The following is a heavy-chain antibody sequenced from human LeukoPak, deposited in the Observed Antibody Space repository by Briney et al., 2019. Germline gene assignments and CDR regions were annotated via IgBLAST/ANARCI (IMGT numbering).Heavy chain of an antibody. J-gene: IGHJ4*02. V-gene: IGHV3-53*01. Sequence: GGSLRLSCAASGFTVSSNYMSWVRQAPGKGLEWVSILYSRGGTYYADSVKGRFTISRDDSKNTLYVQMNSLRAEDTAVYYCASGGMGARKYYSDPFHYWGQGTLVTVSS. CDR2: LYSRGGT. CDR1: GFTVSSNY. D-gene: IGHD3-10*01. CDR3: ASGGMGARKYYSDPFHY.